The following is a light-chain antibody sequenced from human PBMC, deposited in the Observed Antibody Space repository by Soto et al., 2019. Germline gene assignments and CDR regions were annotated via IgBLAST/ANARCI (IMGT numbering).Light chain of an antibody. CDR1: QSVSNN. CDR2: GAS. J-gene: IGKJ1*01. CDR3: QQFNNWPQT. V-gene: IGKV3-15*01. Sequence: EIVMTQSPATLSVSPGERATLSCRASQSVSNNLAWYQQKPGQAPRLLIYGASTRATGIPARFSGSGSGTEFTLTISSLQSEDFAVCYCQQFNNWPQTFGQGTKVEIK.